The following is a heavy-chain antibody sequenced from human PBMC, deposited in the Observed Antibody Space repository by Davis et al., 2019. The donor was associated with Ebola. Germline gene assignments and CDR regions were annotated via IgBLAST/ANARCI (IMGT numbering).Heavy chain of an antibody. CDR3: ARRSLPSGHYYGMDV. D-gene: IGHD6-25*01. CDR2: INHSGST. CDR1: GGSFSGYY. Sequence: SETLSLTCAVYGGSFSGYYWSWIRQPPGKGLEWIGEINHSGSTNYNPSLKSRVTISVDTSKNQFSLKLRSVTAADTAVYYCARRSLPSGHYYGMDVWGQGTTVTVSS. V-gene: IGHV4-34*01. J-gene: IGHJ6*02.